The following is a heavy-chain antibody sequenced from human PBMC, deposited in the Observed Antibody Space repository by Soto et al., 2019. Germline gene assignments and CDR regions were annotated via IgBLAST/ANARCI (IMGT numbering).Heavy chain of an antibody. J-gene: IGHJ5*02. Sequence: EVQLLESGGGLVQPGGSLRLSCAASGFTFSRYAMNWVRQAPGKGLEWVSHISGNGGSTYYADSVKGRFTISRDNSKNTVHLQMSSLRAEDTATYYCAKGAIAARAGKWFNPWGQGTLVTVSS. V-gene: IGHV3-23*01. CDR1: GFTFSRYA. D-gene: IGHD6-6*01. CDR3: AKGAIAARAGKWFNP. CDR2: ISGNGGST.